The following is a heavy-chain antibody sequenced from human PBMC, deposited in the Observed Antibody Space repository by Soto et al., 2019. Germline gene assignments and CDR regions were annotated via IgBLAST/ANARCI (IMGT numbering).Heavy chain of an antibody. V-gene: IGHV3-30-3*01. CDR1: GFTFSNYA. CDR3: ARDRDGILTGYHDY. J-gene: IGHJ4*02. Sequence: QVQLVESGGGVVQPGRSLRLSCAASGFTFSNYALNWVRRAPGKGLEWVAVISHDGSEEYYAESVKGRFTICRDNSKNTLYLQMNSLRGEDTAVYYCARDRDGILTGYHDYWGQGTLVTVSS. CDR2: ISHDGSEE. D-gene: IGHD3-9*01.